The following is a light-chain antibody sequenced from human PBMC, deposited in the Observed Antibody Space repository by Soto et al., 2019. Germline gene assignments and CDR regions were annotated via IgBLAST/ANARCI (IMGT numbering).Light chain of an antibody. CDR3: QQRFVWLT. CDR1: QTINNY. CDR2: DAS. Sequence: IVLTQSPATLSLSAGERATLSCRASQTINNYLAWYQHKPGQPPRLLIYDASNRATGIPARFSGSGSGTDFTLTISSLEPEDFAVYYCQQRFVWLTVGGGTKVEIK. J-gene: IGKJ4*01. V-gene: IGKV3-11*01.